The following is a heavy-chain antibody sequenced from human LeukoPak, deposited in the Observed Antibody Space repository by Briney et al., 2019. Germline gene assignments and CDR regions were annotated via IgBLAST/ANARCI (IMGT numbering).Heavy chain of an antibody. CDR1: GFTFSSYA. D-gene: IGHD1-26*01. CDR3: AKKVGGIYAFDM. J-gene: IGHJ3*02. V-gene: IGHV3-23*01. CDR2: VSGSGDIT. Sequence: PGGSLRLSCAASGFTFSSYAMNWVRQAPGKGLERVSIVSGSGDITFYADSVKGRFTISRDNSKNTLYLQMSSLRAEDTAVYYCAKKVGGIYAFDMWGQGTMVTVSS.